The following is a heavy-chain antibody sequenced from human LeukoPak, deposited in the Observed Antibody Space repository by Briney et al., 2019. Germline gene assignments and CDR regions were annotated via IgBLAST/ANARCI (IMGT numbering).Heavy chain of an antibody. D-gene: IGHD2-2*01. J-gene: IGHJ6*03. CDR1: GFSFTGYY. CDR3: ARAIRCSSTSCYVNPYYYYYMDV. V-gene: IGHV1-2*02. CDR2: INPNSGGT. Sequence: ASVKVSCKTSGFSFTGYYMHWVRQAPGQGLEWMGWINPNSGGTKYAQKFQGRVTMTRDTSISTAYMELSRLRSDDTAVYYCARAIRCSSTSCYVNPYYYYYMDVWGKGTTVTVSS.